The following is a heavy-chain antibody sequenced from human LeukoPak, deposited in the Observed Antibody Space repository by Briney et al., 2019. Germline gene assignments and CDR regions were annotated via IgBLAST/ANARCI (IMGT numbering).Heavy chain of an antibody. J-gene: IGHJ6*03. CDR3: ARQIGCSSTSCYFDYYYYMDV. D-gene: IGHD2-2*01. Sequence: PSETLSLTCAVYGGSFSGYYWSWIRQPPGKGLEWIGEINHSGSTNYNPSLKSRVTISVDTSKNQFSLKLSSVTAADTAVYYCARQIGCSSTSCYFDYYYYMDVWGKGTTVTISS. CDR1: GGSFSGYY. V-gene: IGHV4-34*01. CDR2: INHSGST.